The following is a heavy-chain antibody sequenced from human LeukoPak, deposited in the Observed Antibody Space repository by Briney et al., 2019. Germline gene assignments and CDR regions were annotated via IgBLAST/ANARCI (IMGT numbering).Heavy chain of an antibody. CDR1: GYTFSSDS. Sequence: VGSLRLSSAASGYTFSSDSINGGRQAPGKGLEWVSSISVRRNYIYYADSVRGRFRISRDDARDSLYLQMNSLRAGDTAVYYCVRLRRNSDTTGFYYYYDFWGQGHLVTVSS. CDR3: VRLRRNSDTTGFYYYYDF. CDR2: ISVRRNYI. V-gene: IGHV3-21*01. J-gene: IGHJ4*02. D-gene: IGHD3-22*01.